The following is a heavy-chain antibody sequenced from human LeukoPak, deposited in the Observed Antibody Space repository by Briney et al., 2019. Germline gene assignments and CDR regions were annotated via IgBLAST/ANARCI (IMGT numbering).Heavy chain of an antibody. CDR2: ISYIGST. V-gene: IGHV4-59*01. J-gene: IGHJ4*02. CDR1: GGTISSYY. CDR3: ARAGGYCGRISCPYYFDY. D-gene: IGHD2-15*01. Sequence: PSETLSLTCTVSGGTISSYYWSWLRQPPGKGLEWIGYISYIGSTNYNTSHKSRVNMSVDTSKNQFSLKLSSVTAADTAVYYCARAGGYCGRISCPYYFDYWGQGSLVAVSS.